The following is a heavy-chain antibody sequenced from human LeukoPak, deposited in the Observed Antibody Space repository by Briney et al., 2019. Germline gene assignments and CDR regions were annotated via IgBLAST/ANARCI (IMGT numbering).Heavy chain of an antibody. Sequence: SETLSLTCTVSGGAISSGDYYWSWIRQPPGKGLEWFGYIYYSGSTYYNPSLKSRVTISVDTSKNQFSLRLSSVTAADTAVYYCAREDRYGDYFDYWGQGTLVTVSS. J-gene: IGHJ4*02. CDR2: IYYSGST. CDR3: AREDRYGDYFDY. CDR1: GGAISSGDYY. D-gene: IGHD4-17*01. V-gene: IGHV4-30-4*01.